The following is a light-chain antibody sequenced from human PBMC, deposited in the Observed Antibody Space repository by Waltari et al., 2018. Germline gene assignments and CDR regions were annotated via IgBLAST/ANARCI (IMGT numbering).Light chain of an antibody. CDR1: ESVSRA. CDR2: GAS. V-gene: IGKV3-20*01. J-gene: IGKJ1*01. CDR3: QHYLRLPVT. Sequence: ELVLTQSPGTLSLSAGERATVSCRASESVSRALAWYQQKPGQAPRLLIYGASTRATGIPDRFSGSGSGTDFSLTISRLEPDDFAVYYCQHYLRLPVTFGQGTTVEI.